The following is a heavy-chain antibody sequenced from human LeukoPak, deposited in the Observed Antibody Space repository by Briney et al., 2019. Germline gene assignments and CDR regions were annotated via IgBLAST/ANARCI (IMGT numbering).Heavy chain of an antibody. CDR3: AREPQYCTNGVCYTYFDY. J-gene: IGHJ4*02. Sequence: ASVKVSCKASGYTFTSYGISWVRQAPGQGLEWMGWISAYNGNTNYARKLQGRVTMTTDTSTSTAYMELRSLRSDDTAVYYCAREPQYCTNGVCYTYFDYWGQGTLVTVSS. D-gene: IGHD2-8*01. V-gene: IGHV1-18*01. CDR2: ISAYNGNT. CDR1: GYTFTSYG.